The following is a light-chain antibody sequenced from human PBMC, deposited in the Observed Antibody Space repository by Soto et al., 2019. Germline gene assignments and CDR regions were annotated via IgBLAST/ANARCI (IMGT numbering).Light chain of an antibody. CDR2: AAS. CDR1: QSISSY. Sequence: DIQMTQSPSSLSASVGDRVTITCRASQSISSYLNWYQQKPGKAPKLLIYAASSLQSGIPSRFSGSGSGTEFTPTISSLQPDDFATYYCQQSSEAKWTFGQGTKVEIK. CDR3: QQSSEAKWT. J-gene: IGKJ1*01. V-gene: IGKV1-39*01.